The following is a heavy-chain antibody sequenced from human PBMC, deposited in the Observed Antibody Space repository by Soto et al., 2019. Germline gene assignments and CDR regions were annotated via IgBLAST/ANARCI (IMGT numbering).Heavy chain of an antibody. Sequence: PSETLSLTCAVNSASFSVYSWSWIRQPPGQGLEWIGEITHSGSTYYNPSLKSRVTISVDTSKNQFSLKLSSVPAADTAAYHCPLFGRKQLFRPKWFHPRGQASLLTLSS. CDR1: SASFSVYS. D-gene: IGHD6-13*01. V-gene: IGHV4-34*01. CDR3: PLFGRKQLFRPKWFHP. CDR2: ITHSGST. J-gene: IGHJ5*02.